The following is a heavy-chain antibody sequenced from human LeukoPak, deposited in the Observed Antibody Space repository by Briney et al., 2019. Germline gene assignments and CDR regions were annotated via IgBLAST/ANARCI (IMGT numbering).Heavy chain of an antibody. V-gene: IGHV1-2*02. CDR2: INPNSGGT. D-gene: IGHD3-22*01. J-gene: IGHJ4*02. CDR1: GYTFTGYY. Sequence: ASVKVSCKASGYTFTGYYMHWVRQAPGQRLEWMGWINPNSGGTNYAQKFQGRVTMTRDTSISTAYMELSRLRSDDTAVYYCASGENYDSSGYYFDYWGQGTLVTVSS. CDR3: ASGENYDSSGYYFDY.